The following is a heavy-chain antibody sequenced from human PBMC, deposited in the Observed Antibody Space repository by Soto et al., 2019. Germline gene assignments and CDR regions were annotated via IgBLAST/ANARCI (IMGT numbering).Heavy chain of an antibody. J-gene: IGHJ4*02. Sequence: QVQLVQSGAEVKKPGASVKVSCKASGYTFTSYDINWVRQATGQGLEWMGWMNPNSGNTGYAQKFQGRVTMTRNTTVTTPYKELSSLKFEDTALYYCAREVAAGRLDYWGQETLVTASS. CDR3: AREVAAGRLDY. V-gene: IGHV1-8*01. D-gene: IGHD6-25*01. CDR1: GYTFTSYD. CDR2: MNPNSGNT.